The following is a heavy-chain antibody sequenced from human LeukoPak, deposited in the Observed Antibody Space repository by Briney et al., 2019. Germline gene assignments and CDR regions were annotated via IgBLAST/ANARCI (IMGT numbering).Heavy chain of an antibody. CDR2: IYYTGSS. CDR1: GGSISTYY. J-gene: IGHJ3*01. V-gene: IGHV4-59*01. D-gene: IGHD2-21*02. CDR3: VRRVVVVTANDKSDAFDV. Sequence: SETLSLTCTVSGGSISTYYWNWIRQTPGEGLEWIGYIYYTGSSNYNPSLKSRVTISPDTSKNQFSLKLSSVTAADTAVYYCVRRVVVVTANDKSDAFDVWGQGTVVTVSS.